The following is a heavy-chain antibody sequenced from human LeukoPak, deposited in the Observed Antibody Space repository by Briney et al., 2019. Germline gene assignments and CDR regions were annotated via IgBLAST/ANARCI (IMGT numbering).Heavy chain of an antibody. D-gene: IGHD2-15*01. CDR2: INHSGST. CDR1: GGSFSGYY. V-gene: IGHV4-34*01. J-gene: IGHJ6*03. CDR3: ARGPRYCSGGSCYSRRNYYYYYMDV. Sequence: SETLSLTCAVYGGSFSGYYWSWIRQPPGKGLEWIGEINHSGSTNYNPSLKSRVTISVDTSKNQFSLKLRFVTAADTAVYYCARGPRYCSGGSCYSRRNYYYYYMDVWGKGTTVTVSS.